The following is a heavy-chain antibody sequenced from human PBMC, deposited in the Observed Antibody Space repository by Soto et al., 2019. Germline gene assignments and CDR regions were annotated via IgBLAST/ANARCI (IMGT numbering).Heavy chain of an antibody. CDR2: IYYSGST. J-gene: IGHJ4*02. CDR3: ARDLAYSSSSGGYYFDY. D-gene: IGHD6-6*01. V-gene: IGHV4-30-4*01. Sequence: QVQLQESGPGLVKPSQTLSLTCTVSGGSISSGDYYWSWIRQPPGKGLEWIGYIYYSGSTYYNPSLKSRVTISVDTSKNQCSLKLSSVTAADTAVYYCARDLAYSSSSGGYYFDYWGQGTLVTVSS. CDR1: GGSISSGDYY.